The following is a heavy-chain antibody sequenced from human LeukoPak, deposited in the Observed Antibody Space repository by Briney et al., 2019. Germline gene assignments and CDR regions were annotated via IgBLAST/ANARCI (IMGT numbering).Heavy chain of an antibody. D-gene: IGHD3-10*01. V-gene: IGHV1-8*01. CDR1: GYTFTSYD. Sequence: ASVKVSCKASGYTFTSYDINWVRQATGQGLEWMGWMNPNSGNTGYAQKSQGRVTMTRNTSISTAYMELSSLRSEDTAVYYCARPSDGWFGEQFGGMDVWGQGTTVTVSS. J-gene: IGHJ6*02. CDR3: ARPSDGWFGEQFGGMDV. CDR2: MNPNSGNT.